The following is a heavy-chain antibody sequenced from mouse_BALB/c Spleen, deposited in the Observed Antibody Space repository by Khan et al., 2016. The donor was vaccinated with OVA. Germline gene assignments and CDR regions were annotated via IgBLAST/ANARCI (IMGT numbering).Heavy chain of an antibody. J-gene: IGHJ4*01. CDR1: GFSLANYG. CDR3: ARQPYCHYYIMDY. V-gene: IGHV2-6-1*01. Sequence: QVQLKESGPGLVAPSQSLSITCTISGFSLANYGVHWVRQPPGKGLEWLVVIWSDGTTTYNSALKSRLSISRANSKSQVFLKMNSLQTDDTAMYYCARQPYCHYYIMDYWGQGTSVTVSS. D-gene: IGHD2-10*01. CDR2: IWSDGTT.